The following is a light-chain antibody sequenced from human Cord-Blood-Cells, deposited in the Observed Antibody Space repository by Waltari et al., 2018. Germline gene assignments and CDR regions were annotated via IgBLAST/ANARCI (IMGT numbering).Light chain of an antibody. J-gene: IGKJ4*01. Sequence: DIQMTQSPSSLSASVGDRVTITCRASQSIRSYLNWYQQKPGKAPKLLIYAASRLQSGVPSRFSGSGSGTDFTLTISSLQPEDFATYYCQQSYSTPLTFGGGTKVEIK. CDR1: QSIRSY. CDR3: QQSYSTPLT. CDR2: AAS. V-gene: IGKV1-39*01.